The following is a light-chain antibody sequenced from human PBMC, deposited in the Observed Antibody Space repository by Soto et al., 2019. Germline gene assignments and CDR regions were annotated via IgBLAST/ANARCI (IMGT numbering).Light chain of an antibody. J-gene: IGKJ1*01. V-gene: IGKV1-5*01. CDR3: QQYTGYSRT. CDR2: DAS. CDR1: QSISSR. Sequence: DIQMTQSPSTKSVSLADTVNITCXASQSISSRLAWYQLKPGKAPKLLISDASSLERGVPSTFSGSGSGTAFILTISTLQPDDFATYYCQQYTGYSRTFGQGTKVDIK.